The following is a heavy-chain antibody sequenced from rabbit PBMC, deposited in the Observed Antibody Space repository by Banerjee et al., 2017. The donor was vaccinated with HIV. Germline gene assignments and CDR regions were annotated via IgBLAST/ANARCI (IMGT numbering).Heavy chain of an antibody. J-gene: IGHJ4*01. CDR1: GFSFSSSYY. Sequence: QSLEESGGDLVKPGASLTLTCTASGFSFSSSYYMCWVRQAPGKGLEWIACIYAGSSGSTYYASWAKGRFTISKTSSTTVTLQMTSLTAADTATYFCARAEYITHFGGAYAPYFNLWGPGTLSPS. CDR3: ARAEYITHFGGAYAPYFNL. CDR2: IYAGSSGST. V-gene: IGHV1S40*01. D-gene: IGHD6-1*01.